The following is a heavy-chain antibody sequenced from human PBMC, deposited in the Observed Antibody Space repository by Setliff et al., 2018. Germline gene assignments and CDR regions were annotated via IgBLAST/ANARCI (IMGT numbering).Heavy chain of an antibody. CDR3: VREGVDTRSSTDYRYYMDV. Sequence: ASVKVSCKASGYTFTNYGVSWVRQAPGQGLEWMGWLSASNGNRNNAQKFQGRVTMTTDTSTSTAYMELRSLGSDDTAVYYCVREGVDTRSSTDYRYYMDVWGKGTTVTVSS. CDR2: LSASNGNR. V-gene: IGHV1-18*01. J-gene: IGHJ6*03. CDR1: GYTFTNYG. D-gene: IGHD5-18*01.